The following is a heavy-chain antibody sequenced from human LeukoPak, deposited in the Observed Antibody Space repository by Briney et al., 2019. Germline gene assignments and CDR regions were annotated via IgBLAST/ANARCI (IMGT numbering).Heavy chain of an antibody. D-gene: IGHD3-10*01. CDR2: IYSGGST. CDR3: ARDRRITMVRGVYFD. Sequence: GGSLRLSCAASGFTVSSNYMSWVRQAPGKGLEWVSAIYSGGSTYYADSVKGRFTISRDNSKNTLYLQMNSLRAEDTAVYYCARDRRITMVRGVYFDWGQGTLVTVSS. CDR1: GFTVSSNY. J-gene: IGHJ4*02. V-gene: IGHV3-66*01.